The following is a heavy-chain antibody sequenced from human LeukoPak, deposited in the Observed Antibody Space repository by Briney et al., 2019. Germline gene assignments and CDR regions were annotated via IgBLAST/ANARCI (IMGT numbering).Heavy chain of an antibody. J-gene: IGHJ4*02. CDR2: FDPEDGET. CDR3: AHYVWVEPYYFDY. D-gene: IGHD3-16*01. V-gene: IGHV1-24*01. Sequence: GASVKVSCKVSGYTLTELSMHWVRQAPGKGLEWMGGFDPEDGETIYAQKFQGRVTMTEDTSTDTAYMELSSLRSEDTAAYYCAHYVWVEPYYFDYWGQGTLVTVSS. CDR1: GYTLTELS.